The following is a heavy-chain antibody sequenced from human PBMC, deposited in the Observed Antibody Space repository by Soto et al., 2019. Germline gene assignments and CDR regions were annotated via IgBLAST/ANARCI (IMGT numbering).Heavy chain of an antibody. CDR1: GFTSHRAR. CDR2: IKSKINGATI. V-gene: IGHV3-15*07. D-gene: IGHD6-13*01. Sequence: GGSLRPACPASGFTSHRARSNCVRPTQGKGLEWVGRIKSKINGATIDYAAPVKGRFTISRDNSKNTLYLQMNSLRAEDTAVYYCAKDPQQLIVYFDYWGQGTQVTVSS. J-gene: IGHJ4*02. CDR3: AKDPQQLIVYFDY.